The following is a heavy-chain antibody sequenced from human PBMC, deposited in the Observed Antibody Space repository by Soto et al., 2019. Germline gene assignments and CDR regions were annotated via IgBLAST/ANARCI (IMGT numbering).Heavy chain of an antibody. Sequence: ASVKVSCKASGYTFTGYYMHWVRQAPGQGLEWMGWINPNSGGTNYAQKFQGRVTMTEDTSTDTAYMELSSLRSEDTAVYYCATEDPTYSGSYSHWGQGTLVTVSS. D-gene: IGHD1-26*01. J-gene: IGHJ4*02. CDR2: INPNSGGT. CDR3: ATEDPTYSGSYSH. V-gene: IGHV1-2*02. CDR1: GYTFTGYY.